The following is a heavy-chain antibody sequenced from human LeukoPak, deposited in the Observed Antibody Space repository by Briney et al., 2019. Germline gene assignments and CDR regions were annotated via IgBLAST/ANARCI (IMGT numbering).Heavy chain of an antibody. V-gene: IGHV4-4*02. CDR1: GGSISSSNW. CDR3: ARGGSTSLYCYYGMDV. J-gene: IGHJ6*04. Sequence: SETLSLTCAVSGGSISSSNWWGWVRQPPGKGLEWIGEIYHSGSTNYNPSLKSRVTISVDKSKNQFSLKLSSVTAADTAVYYCARGGSTSLYCYYGMDVWGKGTTVTVSS. D-gene: IGHD2-2*01. CDR2: IYHSGST.